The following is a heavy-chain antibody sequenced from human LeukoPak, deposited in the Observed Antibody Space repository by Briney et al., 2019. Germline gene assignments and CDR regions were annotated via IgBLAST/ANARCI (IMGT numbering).Heavy chain of an antibody. J-gene: IGHJ4*02. CDR3: AKDGLSGSAQRYYFDY. CDR1: GFTFSRYG. V-gene: IGHV3-30*18. D-gene: IGHD3-22*01. CDR2: MSYDGSDK. Sequence: GGSLRLSCAASGFTFSRYGMHWVRQAPGKGLEWVATMSYDGSDKWYGDSVKGRFTISRDNSQNSLYLQMNSLRAEDTAVYYCAKDGLSGSAQRYYFDYWGQGTLVTVSS.